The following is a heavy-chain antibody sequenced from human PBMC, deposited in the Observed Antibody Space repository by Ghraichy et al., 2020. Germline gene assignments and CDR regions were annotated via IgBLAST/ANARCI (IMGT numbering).Heavy chain of an antibody. CDR2: IYSGGST. Sequence: ETLRLSCAASGFTVSSNYISWVRQAPGKGLEWVSVIYSGGSTYYADSVKGRFTISRDNSKNTVYLQMNSLRAEDTAMYYCAGTQQIAAVGTIHASWGQGTLVTVSS. CDR1: GFTVSSNY. J-gene: IGHJ4*02. D-gene: IGHD6-13*01. CDR3: AGTQQIAAVGTIHAS. V-gene: IGHV3-53*01.